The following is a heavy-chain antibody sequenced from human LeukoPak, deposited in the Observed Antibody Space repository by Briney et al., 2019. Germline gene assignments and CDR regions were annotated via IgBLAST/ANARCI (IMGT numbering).Heavy chain of an antibody. CDR1: GYTFTSYV. J-gene: IGHJ4*02. D-gene: IGHD1-1*01. V-gene: IGHV1-8*01. CDR2: MNPNSGNT. CDR3: ARGPPIELSGPYYFDY. Sequence: GASVQVSCKASGYTFTSYVINWVRQATGKGLEWMGWMNPNSGNTGYAQKFQGRVTMTRNTSISTAYMELSSLRSEDTAVYYCARGPPIELSGPYYFDYWGQGTLVTVSS.